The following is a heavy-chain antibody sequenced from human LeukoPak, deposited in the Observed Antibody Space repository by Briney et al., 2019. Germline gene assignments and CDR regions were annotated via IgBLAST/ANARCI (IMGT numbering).Heavy chain of an antibody. CDR1: GGSISISSHS. J-gene: IGHJ5*02. V-gene: IGHV4-39*01. CDR3: AQSLGSSNWIGNWFDP. CDR2: IYYTGTT. Sequence: AETLSLTCTVSGGSISISSHSCGWIRQPPGKGLEWTGSIYYTGTTYYNPSLKSRVTISVDTYKNQFSLKLSSVTAADTAVYYCAQSLGSSNWIGNWFDPWGQGTLVTVSS. D-gene: IGHD6-13*01.